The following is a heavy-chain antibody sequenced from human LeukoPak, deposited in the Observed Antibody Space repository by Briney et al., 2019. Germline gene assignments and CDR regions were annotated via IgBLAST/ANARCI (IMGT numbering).Heavy chain of an antibody. Sequence: PSETLSLTCAVYGGSFSGYYWSWIRQPPGKGLEWIGEINHSGSTNYNPSLKSRVTISVDTSKNQFSLKLSSVTAADTAVYYCARGGGYGGYYLDNWGQGTLVTVSS. CDR3: ARGGGYGGYYLDN. J-gene: IGHJ4*02. CDR1: GGSFSGYY. CDR2: INHSGST. D-gene: IGHD5-12*01. V-gene: IGHV4-34*01.